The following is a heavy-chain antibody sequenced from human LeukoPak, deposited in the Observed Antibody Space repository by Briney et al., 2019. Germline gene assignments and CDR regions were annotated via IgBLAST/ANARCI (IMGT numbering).Heavy chain of an antibody. V-gene: IGHV4-59*01. CDR1: GGSISNYY. D-gene: IGHD3-3*01. J-gene: IGHJ4*02. Sequence: SETLSLTCTVSGGSISNYYWSWIRQPPGKGLEWIGYIYYSGSTNYNPSLKSRVTISVDTSKNQFSLKLSSVTAADTAVYYCARGATYYDFWSGYTRNLYYFDYWGQGTLVTVSS. CDR3: ARGATYYDFWSGYTRNLYYFDY. CDR2: IYYSGST.